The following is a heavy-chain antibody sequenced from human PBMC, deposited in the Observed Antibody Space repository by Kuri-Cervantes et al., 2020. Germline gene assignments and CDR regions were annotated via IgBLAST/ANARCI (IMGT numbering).Heavy chain of an antibody. D-gene: IGHD2-8*01. Sequence: SVKVSCKASGGTFSSYAISWVRQAPGQGLEWMGGIIPIFGTANYAQRFQGRVTITADKSTSTAYMELSSLRSEDTAVYYCARDLAIVLMVYAITPYYFDYWGQGTLVTVSS. J-gene: IGHJ4*02. CDR3: ARDLAIVLMVYAITPYYFDY. CDR2: IIPIFGTA. V-gene: IGHV1-69*06. CDR1: GGTFSSYA.